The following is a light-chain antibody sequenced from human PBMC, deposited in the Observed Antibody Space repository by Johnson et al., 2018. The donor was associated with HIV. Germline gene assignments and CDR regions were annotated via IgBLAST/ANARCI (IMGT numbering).Light chain of an antibody. J-gene: IGLJ1*01. V-gene: IGLV1-51*02. CDR3: GTWDNSLNTGAV. Sequence: VLTQPPSVSAAPGQQVTVSCSGSSSHIGSNDVSWYQQFPGAAPKLLIYENNKRPSGIPDRFSGSKSGTSATLGITGLQTGDEADYYCGTWDNSLNTGAVFGPGTNVTVL. CDR1: SSHIGSND. CDR2: ENN.